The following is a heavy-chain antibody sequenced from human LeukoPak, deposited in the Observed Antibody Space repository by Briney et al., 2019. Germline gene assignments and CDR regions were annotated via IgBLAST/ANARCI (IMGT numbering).Heavy chain of an antibody. Sequence: PSETLSLTCTVSGGSISSGGYYWSWIRQHPGKGLEWIGYIYYSGSTYYNPSLKSRVTISVDTSKNQFSLKLSSVTAADTAVYYCARTMEVMETGGYYFDYWGQGTLVTVSS. CDR3: ARTMEVMETGGYYFDY. CDR2: IYYSGST. D-gene: IGHD3-16*01. V-gene: IGHV4-31*03. CDR1: GGSISSGGYY. J-gene: IGHJ4*02.